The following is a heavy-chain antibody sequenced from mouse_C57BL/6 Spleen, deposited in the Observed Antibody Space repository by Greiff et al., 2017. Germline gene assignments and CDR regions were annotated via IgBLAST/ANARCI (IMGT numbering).Heavy chain of an antibody. CDR3: ARRENRFDY. CDR2: IYPRSGNT. V-gene: IGHV1-81*01. CDR1: GYTFTSYG. J-gene: IGHJ2*01. Sequence: QVQLQQSGAELARPGASVKLSCKASGYTFTSYGISWVKQRTGQGLEWIGEIYPRSGNTYYNEKFKGKATLTADKSSSTAYMELRSLTSEDSAVYFCARRENRFDYWGQGTTLTVSS.